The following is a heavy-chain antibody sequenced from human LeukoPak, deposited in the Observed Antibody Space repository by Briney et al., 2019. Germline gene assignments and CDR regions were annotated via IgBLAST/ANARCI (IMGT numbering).Heavy chain of an antibody. CDR2: ISNGGST. V-gene: IGHV4-59*01. CDR1: GGSISTYY. Sequence: SETLSLTCTVSGGSISTYYWSWIRQPPGEGLEWLGYISNGGSTKYNPSLKSRVTISVDTSKNQLSLKLRSVTAADTAVYHCVRLQPNTGEWAFDIWGQGTMVSVSS. D-gene: IGHD1-1*01. J-gene: IGHJ3*02. CDR3: VRLQPNTGEWAFDI.